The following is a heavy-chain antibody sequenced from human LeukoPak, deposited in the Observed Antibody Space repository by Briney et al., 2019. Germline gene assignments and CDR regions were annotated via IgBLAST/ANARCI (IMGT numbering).Heavy chain of an antibody. Sequence: GASVKVSCKASGYTFTSYYMHWVRQAPGQGLGWMGIINPSGGSTSYAQKFQGRVTMTRDTSTSTVYMELSSLRSEDTAVYYCARASRTGYSYGRAFDYWGQGTLVTVSS. D-gene: IGHD5-18*01. CDR2: INPSGGST. V-gene: IGHV1-46*01. J-gene: IGHJ4*02. CDR1: GYTFTSYY. CDR3: ARASRTGYSYGRAFDY.